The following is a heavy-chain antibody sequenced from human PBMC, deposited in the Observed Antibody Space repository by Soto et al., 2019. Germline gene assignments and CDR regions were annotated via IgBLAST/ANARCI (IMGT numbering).Heavy chain of an antibody. V-gene: IGHV3-23*01. D-gene: IGHD6-13*01. CDR1: GFTFSNYA. Sequence: DVQLLESGGGLVQPGGSLTLSCEASGFTFSNYAMHWVRQAPGKGLEWVSTIKDSGKSTFYLDSVRGRFTISRDNSNDTLYLQMTGLRVEDTALYHCVKGGTSYTSCWYANWGQGILVTVSS. CDR2: IKDSGKST. CDR3: VKGGTSYTSCWYAN. J-gene: IGHJ4*02.